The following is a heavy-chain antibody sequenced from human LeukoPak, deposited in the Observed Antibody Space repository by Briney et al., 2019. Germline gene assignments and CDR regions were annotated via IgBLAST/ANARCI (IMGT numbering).Heavy chain of an antibody. Sequence: ASVKVSCKASGYTFTSYGISWVRQASGQGLEWMVWISAYNGNTNYAQKLQGRVTMTTDTSTSTAYMELRSLRSDDTAVYYCARARYSSSWSRGDYWGQGTLVTVSS. D-gene: IGHD6-13*01. CDR2: ISAYNGNT. CDR3: ARARYSSSWSRGDY. V-gene: IGHV1-18*01. J-gene: IGHJ4*02. CDR1: GYTFTSYG.